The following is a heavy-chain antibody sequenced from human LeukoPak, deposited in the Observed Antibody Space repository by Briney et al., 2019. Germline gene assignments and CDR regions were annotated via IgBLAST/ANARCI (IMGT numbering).Heavy chain of an antibody. V-gene: IGHV3-15*01. Sequence: NTGGSLRLSCAASGFTFSSYAMSWVRQAPGKGLEWVGRIKSKTDGGTTDYAAPVKGRFTISRDDSKNTLYLQMNSLKTEDTAVYYCTTDSVTLITMIVVVIPQWGQGTLVTVSS. CDR3: TTDSVTLITMIVVVIPQ. J-gene: IGHJ4*02. D-gene: IGHD3-22*01. CDR1: GFTFSSYA. CDR2: IKSKTDGGTT.